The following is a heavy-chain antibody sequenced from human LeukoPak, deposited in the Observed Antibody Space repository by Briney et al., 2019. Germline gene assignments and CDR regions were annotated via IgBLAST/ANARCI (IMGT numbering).Heavy chain of an antibody. V-gene: IGHV4-61*01. D-gene: IGHD6-6*01. CDR3: ARDHSSSSFDY. J-gene: IGHJ4*02. CDR1: GYSISSGYY. Sequence: SETLSLTCTVSGYSISSGYYWGWIRQPPGKGLEWIGYIYYSGSTNYNPSLKSRVTISVDTSKNQFSLKLSSVTAADTAVYYCARDHSSSSFDYWGQGTLVTVSS. CDR2: IYYSGST.